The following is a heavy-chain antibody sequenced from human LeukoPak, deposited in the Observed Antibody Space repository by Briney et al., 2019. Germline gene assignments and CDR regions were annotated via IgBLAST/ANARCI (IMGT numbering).Heavy chain of an antibody. D-gene: IGHD3-3*01. CDR2: ISYDGSNK. J-gene: IGHJ6*03. CDR3: ARDLRVDAIFGVGYYYYYMDV. Sequence: GGSLRLSCAASRFTFSSYAMHWVRQAPGKGLEWVAVISYDGSNKYYADSVKGRFTISRDNSKNTLYLQMNSLRAEDTAVYYCARDLRVDAIFGVGYYYYYMDVWGKGTTVTVSS. CDR1: RFTFSSYA. V-gene: IGHV3-30*04.